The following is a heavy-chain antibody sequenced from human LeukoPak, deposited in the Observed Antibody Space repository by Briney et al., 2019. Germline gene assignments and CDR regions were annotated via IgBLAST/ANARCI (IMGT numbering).Heavy chain of an antibody. V-gene: IGHV4-30-4*08. Sequence: SQTLSLTCTVSGGSISSGDYYWRWIRQPPGKGLEWIGYIYYSGSTYYNPSLKSRFTISVDTSKNQFSLKLSSVTAADTAVYYCARAIYCSGGSCYLGKYYYYYMDVWGKGTTVTVSS. J-gene: IGHJ6*03. CDR2: IYYSGST. D-gene: IGHD2-15*01. CDR1: GGSISSGDYY. CDR3: ARAIYCSGGSCYLGKYYYYYMDV.